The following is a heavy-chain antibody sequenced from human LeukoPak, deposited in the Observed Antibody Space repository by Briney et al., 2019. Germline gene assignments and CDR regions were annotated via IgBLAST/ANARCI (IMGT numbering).Heavy chain of an antibody. Sequence: ASVKVSCKASGGTFSSYAISWVRQAPGQGLEWMGGIIPIFGTANYAQKFQGRVTITADESTSTAYMELSSLRSEDTAVYYYARDLVYDSSGRFLFDYWGQGTLVTVSS. D-gene: IGHD3-22*01. CDR2: IIPIFGTA. V-gene: IGHV1-69*13. CDR3: ARDLVYDSSGRFLFDY. CDR1: GGTFSSYA. J-gene: IGHJ4*02.